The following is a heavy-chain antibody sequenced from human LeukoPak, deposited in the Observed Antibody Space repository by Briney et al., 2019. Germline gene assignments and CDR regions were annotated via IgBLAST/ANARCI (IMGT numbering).Heavy chain of an antibody. CDR1: GGSFSGYY. CDR3: ARHSRSGSGGYENAFDI. Sequence: SETLSLTCAVNGGSFSGYYWDWIRQSPGKGMEWIGNIYSGGSTYYTPSLKSRVTISVDTSKNQFSLKLSSVTAADTAIYFCARHSRSGSGGYENAFDIWGQGTMVTVSS. CDR2: IYSGGST. D-gene: IGHD5-12*01. V-gene: IGHV4-34*01. J-gene: IGHJ3*02.